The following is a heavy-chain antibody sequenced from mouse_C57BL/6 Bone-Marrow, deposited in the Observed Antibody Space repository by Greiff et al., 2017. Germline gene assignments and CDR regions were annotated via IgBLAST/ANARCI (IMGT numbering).Heavy chain of an antibody. D-gene: IGHD1-1*01. CDR2: IDPSDSNT. J-gene: IGHJ3*01. Sequence: QVQLQQPGAELVKPGASVKLSCKASGYTFTSYWMPWVKQRPGQGLEWIGAIDPSDSNTNYTQQFKGKATLTVDTSSSTAYMQLSSLTSEDSAVYYGARGDYYGSSYVAYWGQGTLVTVSA. V-gene: IGHV1-50*01. CDR1: GYTFTSYW. CDR3: ARGDYYGSSYVAY.